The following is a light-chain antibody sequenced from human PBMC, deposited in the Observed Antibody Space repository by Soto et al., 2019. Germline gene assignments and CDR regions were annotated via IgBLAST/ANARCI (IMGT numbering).Light chain of an antibody. CDR2: DVS. J-gene: IGLJ1*01. Sequence: QSALTQPRSVSGSPRQSVTISCTGTSSDVGGYNYVSWYQQHPGKAPKLMICDVSKRPSGVPDRFSGSKSGNTASLTISGLQAEDEADYYCSSYSDSDTKVFGTGTKLTVL. V-gene: IGLV2-11*01. CDR1: SSDVGGYNY. CDR3: SSYSDSDTKV.